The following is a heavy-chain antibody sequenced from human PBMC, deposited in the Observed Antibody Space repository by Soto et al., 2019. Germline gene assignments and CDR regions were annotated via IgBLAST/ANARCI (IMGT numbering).Heavy chain of an antibody. Sequence: QVQLVESGGGVVQPGRSLRLSCAASGFTFSSYGMHWVRQAPGKGLEWVAVIWYDGSNKYYADSVKGRFTISRDNSKNTLYLQMNSLRAEDTAVYYCARDCSSTSCYRGGYYYYGMDVWGQGTTVTVSS. CDR1: GFTFSSYG. D-gene: IGHD2-2*02. J-gene: IGHJ6*02. V-gene: IGHV3-33*01. CDR2: IWYDGSNK. CDR3: ARDCSSTSCYRGGYYYYGMDV.